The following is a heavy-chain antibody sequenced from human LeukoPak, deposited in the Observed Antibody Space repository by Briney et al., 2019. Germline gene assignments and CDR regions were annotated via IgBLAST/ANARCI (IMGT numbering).Heavy chain of an antibody. V-gene: IGHV4-59*08. D-gene: IGHD4-11*01. Sequence: PSETLSLTCTVSGGSISGYYWSWIRQPPGKGLEWIGNIYYSGSTNYNPSLKSRVTISVDTSKNQFSLKLSSVTAADTAVYYCANYPDYSNFQGAYYLDYWGQGTLVTVSS. CDR3: ANYPDYSNFQGAYYLDY. CDR2: IYYSGST. CDR1: GGSISGYY. J-gene: IGHJ4*02.